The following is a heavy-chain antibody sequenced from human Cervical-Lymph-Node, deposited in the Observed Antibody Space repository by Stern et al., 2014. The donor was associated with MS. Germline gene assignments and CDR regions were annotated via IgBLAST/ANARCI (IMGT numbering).Heavy chain of an antibody. J-gene: IGHJ4*02. D-gene: IGHD3-22*01. CDR2: FYPGDSDT. Sequence: VQLVESGAEVKKPGESLKISCRTSGYTFTTSWIGWVRQMPGKGLEWMGNFYPGDSDTRYSPSFQGKVTMSADKSISTAYLQWSSLKASDTAIYYCARHRSSGYYDYWGQGTLVTVSS. CDR3: ARHRSSGYYDY. CDR1: GYTFTTSW. V-gene: IGHV5-51*01.